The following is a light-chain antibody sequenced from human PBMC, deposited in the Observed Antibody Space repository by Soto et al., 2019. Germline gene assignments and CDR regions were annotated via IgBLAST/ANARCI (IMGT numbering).Light chain of an antibody. CDR2: GAS. CDR1: QSVSSSY. CDR3: QQYGSSSWT. Sequence: EIVLTQSPGTLSLSPGERATLSCRASQSVSSSYLAWYQQKPGQAPRLRIYGASSRDTGIPDRFSGSGSGTDFTLTISRLEPEDFAVYYCQQYGSSSWTFGQGTKVEIK. J-gene: IGKJ1*01. V-gene: IGKV3-20*01.